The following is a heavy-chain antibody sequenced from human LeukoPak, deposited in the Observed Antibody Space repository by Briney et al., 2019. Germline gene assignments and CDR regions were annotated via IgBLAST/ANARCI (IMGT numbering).Heavy chain of an antibody. J-gene: IGHJ4*02. Sequence: ASVKVSCKASGYTFTSYYMHWVRQAPGQGLEWMGIINPSGGSTSYAQKFQGRVTMTTDTSTSTAYMELRSLRSDDTAVYYCARADLLDYWGQGTLVTVSS. CDR1: GYTFTSYY. CDR3: ARADLLDY. CDR2: INPSGGST. V-gene: IGHV1-46*01.